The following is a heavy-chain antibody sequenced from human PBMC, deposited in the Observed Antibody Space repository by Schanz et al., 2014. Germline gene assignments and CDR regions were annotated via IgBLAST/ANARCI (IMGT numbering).Heavy chain of an antibody. CDR2: ISGSGGST. Sequence: EVQLAESGGGLVQPGGSLRLSCAASTFTFSSDWMSWVRQAPGKGLEWVSAISGSGGSTYYADSVKGRFTISRDNSKNTLYLQMNSLRAEDTAVYYCAKYRGYYRVSGSYRELEYWGQGTLVTVSS. J-gene: IGHJ4*02. D-gene: IGHD3-10*01. V-gene: IGHV3-23*04. CDR3: AKYRGYYRVSGSYRELEY. CDR1: TFTFSSDW.